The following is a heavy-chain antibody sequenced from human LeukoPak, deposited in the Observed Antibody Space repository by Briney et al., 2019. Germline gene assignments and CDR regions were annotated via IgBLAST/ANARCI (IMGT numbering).Heavy chain of an antibody. D-gene: IGHD3-10*01. CDR3: ARGPWFGDPLDAFDI. J-gene: IGHJ3*02. CDR2: IKQDGSEK. V-gene: IGHV3-7*01. CDR1: GFTFSSYW. Sequence: GGSLRLSCAASGFTFSSYWMSWVRQAPGKGLEWVANIKQDGSEKYYVDSVKGRFTISRDNAKNSLYLQMNSLRAEDTAVYYCARGPWFGDPLDAFDIWGQGTMVTVSS.